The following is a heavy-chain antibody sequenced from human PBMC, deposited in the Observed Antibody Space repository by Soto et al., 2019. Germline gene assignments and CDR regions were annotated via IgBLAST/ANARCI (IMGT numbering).Heavy chain of an antibody. CDR1: GYTFTGYD. CDR3: ARGDQLLAYYYYGMDV. Sequence: ASVKVSCKASGYTFTGYDMHWVLQAPGQGLEWMGWINPNSGGTNYAQKFQGWVTMTRDTSISTAYMELSRLRSDDTAVYYCARGDQLLAYYYYGMDVWGQGTTVTVS. J-gene: IGHJ6*02. D-gene: IGHD2-2*01. CDR2: INPNSGGT. V-gene: IGHV1-2*04.